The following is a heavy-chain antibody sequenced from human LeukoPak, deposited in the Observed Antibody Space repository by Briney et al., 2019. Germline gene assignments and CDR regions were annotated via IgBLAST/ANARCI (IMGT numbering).Heavy chain of an antibody. D-gene: IGHD2-2*01. V-gene: IGHV1-69*05. CDR3: ARGPSRCSSTSCRLDY. CDR1: GGTFSSYA. J-gene: IGHJ4*02. Sequence: SVKVSCKASGGTFSSYAISWVRQAPGQGLEWMGGIIPIFGTANYAQKFQGRVTITTDESTSTAYMELSSLRSEDTAVYYCARGPSRCSSTSCRLDYWGQGTLVTVSS. CDR2: IIPIFGTA.